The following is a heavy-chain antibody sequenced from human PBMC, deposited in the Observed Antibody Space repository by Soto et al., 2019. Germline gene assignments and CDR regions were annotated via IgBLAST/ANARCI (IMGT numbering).Heavy chain of an antibody. Sequence: EVQLLESGGGWVQPGGSLRLSCEASGFTFSNYDMSWVGQAPGKGLEWVSAISGSGGSAYYADSVKGRFTISRDNSKSTHYVQMNSLRSDDTAIYYCAREDDLWTNGHFDIWGQGTLVTVSS. CDR3: AREDDLWTNGHFDI. J-gene: IGHJ3*02. V-gene: IGHV3-23*01. CDR2: ISGSGGSA. CDR1: GFTFSNYD. D-gene: IGHD3-3*01.